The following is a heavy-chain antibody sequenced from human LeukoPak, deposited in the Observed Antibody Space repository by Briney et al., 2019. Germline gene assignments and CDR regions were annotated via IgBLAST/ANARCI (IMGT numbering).Heavy chain of an antibody. J-gene: IGHJ4*02. CDR3: AKVSVAGRSSNY. D-gene: IGHD6-19*01. CDR1: GFTFSSYA. CDR2: ISGSGGST. V-gene: IGHV3-23*01. Sequence: PGRSLRLSCAPSGFTFSSYAMSWVRQAPGKGLERLSAISGSGGSTYYADSVRGRFTISRDNSKNTLYLQMNSLRAEDTAVYYCAKVSVAGRSSNYWGQGTLVTVSS.